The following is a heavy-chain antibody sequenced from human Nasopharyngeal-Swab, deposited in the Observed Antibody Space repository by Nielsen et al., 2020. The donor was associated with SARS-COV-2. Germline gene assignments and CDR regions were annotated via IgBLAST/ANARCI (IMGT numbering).Heavy chain of an antibody. CDR3: ARRRFGEEQQNSNYYYYGMDV. CDR2: IYYSGST. D-gene: IGHD3-10*01. V-gene: IGHV4-39*01. CDR1: GGSISCSSYS. Sequence: SETLSLTCPVSGGSISCSSYSWCWIRQPPGKGLEWIGSIYYSGSTYYNPSLKSRVTISVDTSKNQFSLKLSSVTAADTAVYYCARRRFGEEQQNSNYYYYGMDVWGQGTTVTVSS. J-gene: IGHJ6*02.